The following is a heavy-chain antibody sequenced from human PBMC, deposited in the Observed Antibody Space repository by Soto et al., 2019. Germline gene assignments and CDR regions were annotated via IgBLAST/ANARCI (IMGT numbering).Heavy chain of an antibody. V-gene: IGHV1-8*01. D-gene: IGHD6-6*01. J-gene: IGHJ5*02. CDR3: ARGGSEIGYGSSSVDWFDP. Sequence: QVQLVQSGAEMKKPGASVKVSCKASGYTFTSYDINWVRQATGQGLEWMGWMNPNSGNTGYAQKFQGRVTMTRNTSISTAYMELSSLRSEDTAVYYCARGGSEIGYGSSSVDWFDPWGQGTLVTVSS. CDR2: MNPNSGNT. CDR1: GYTFTSYD.